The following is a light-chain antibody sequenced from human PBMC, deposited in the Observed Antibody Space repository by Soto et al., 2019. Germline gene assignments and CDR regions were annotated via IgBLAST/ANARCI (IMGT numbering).Light chain of an antibody. V-gene: IGKV3-15*01. CDR1: QSVSSD. CDR3: QQYNNWPRT. Sequence: EIVLTQSPATLSVSPGERATLCCRANQSVSSDLAWYHQKPGQAPRLLIYGASTRATGIPARFSGSGSGTEFTLTINSLQSEDFAVYYCQQYNNWPRTFGQGTKVDIK. J-gene: IGKJ1*01. CDR2: GAS.